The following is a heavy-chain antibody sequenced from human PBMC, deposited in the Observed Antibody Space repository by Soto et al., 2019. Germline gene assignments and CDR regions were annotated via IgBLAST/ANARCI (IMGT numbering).Heavy chain of an antibody. CDR3: ARNGEYSSDY. CDR2: IHHSGTA. V-gene: IGHV4-4*02. Sequence: QVQLQESGPGLVKPSGTLSLTCGVSGYSISSGYWWTWVRQSPGEGLEWIGEIHHSGTAHYNPSLESRVTISVDKSQNQFSLNLDPVTAADSAIYYCARNGEYSSDYWGQGTLVTVSS. J-gene: IGHJ4*02. CDR1: GYSISSGYW. D-gene: IGHD3-10*01.